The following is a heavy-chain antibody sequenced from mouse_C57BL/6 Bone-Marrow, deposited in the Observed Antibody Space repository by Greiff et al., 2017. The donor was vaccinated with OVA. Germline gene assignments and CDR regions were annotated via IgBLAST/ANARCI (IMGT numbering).Heavy chain of an antibody. CDR2: IHPNSGST. D-gene: IGHD1-1*01. J-gene: IGHJ2*01. V-gene: IGHV1-64*01. CDR3: ARYATTVVATDY. CDR1: GYTFTGYW. Sequence: QVQLQQSGAELMKPGASVKLSCKAPGYTFTGYWIEWVKQRPGHGLEWIGMIHPNSGSTNYNEKFKSKATLTVDKSSSTAYMQLSSLTSEDSAVYYCARYATTVVATDYWGQGTTLTVSS.